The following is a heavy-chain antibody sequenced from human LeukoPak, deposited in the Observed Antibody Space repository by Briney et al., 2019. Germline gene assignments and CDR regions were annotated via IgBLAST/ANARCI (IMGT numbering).Heavy chain of an antibody. J-gene: IGHJ4*02. V-gene: IGHV3-21*01. D-gene: IGHD2-15*01. CDR1: GFTFSRNS. CDR2: ISSSSSYI. CDR3: AKDFAVVGASSFDY. Sequence: GWSLRLSCAASGFTFSRNSMTWVRQAPGKGLEWVSSISSSSSYIYYADSVKGRFTISRDNAKNSLYLQMNRLRAEDTAVYYCAKDFAVVGASSFDYWGQGPLVTVSS.